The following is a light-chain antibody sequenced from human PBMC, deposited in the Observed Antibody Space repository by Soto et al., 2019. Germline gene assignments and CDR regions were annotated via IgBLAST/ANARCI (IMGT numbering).Light chain of an antibody. CDR1: QSVSSSY. CDR3: QHYGSSLWT. CDR2: GAA. Sequence: EIVLAQFPGNLSLSPGERATLSCRASQSVSSSYLAWYQQKPGQAPRLLIYGAASRATGIPDRFSGSGSGTDFTLTISRLEPEDFAVYYCQHYGSSLWTFGQGTKV. J-gene: IGKJ1*01. V-gene: IGKV3-20*01.